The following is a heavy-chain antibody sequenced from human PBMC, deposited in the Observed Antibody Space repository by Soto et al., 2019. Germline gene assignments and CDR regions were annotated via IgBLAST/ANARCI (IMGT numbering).Heavy chain of an antibody. D-gene: IGHD3-10*01. CDR2: IYYSGST. Sequence: QVQLQESGPGLVKPSQTLSLTCTVSGGSISSGGYYWSWIRQHPGKGLEWIGYIYYSGSTYYNPSLKSRVTISVDTSKHQFSLKLSCVTAADTVVYYCASSLWFGELSRFRFDYWGQGTLVTVSS. CDR3: ASSLWFGELSRFRFDY. V-gene: IGHV4-31*03. J-gene: IGHJ4*02. CDR1: GGSISSGGYY.